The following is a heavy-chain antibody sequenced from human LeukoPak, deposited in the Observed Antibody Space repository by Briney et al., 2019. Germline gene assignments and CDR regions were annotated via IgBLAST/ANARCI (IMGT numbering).Heavy chain of an antibody. D-gene: IGHD1-26*01. CDR2: INHSGST. CDR3: ARLSLGVSYNWFDP. J-gene: IGHJ5*02. CDR1: GGSFSGYY. V-gene: IGHV4-34*01. Sequence: PSETLSLTCAVYGGSFSGYYWSWIRQPPGKGLEWIGEINHSGSTNYNPSLKSRVTISVDTSKNQFSLKLSSVTAADTAVYYCARLSLGVSYNWFDPWGQGTRVIVSS.